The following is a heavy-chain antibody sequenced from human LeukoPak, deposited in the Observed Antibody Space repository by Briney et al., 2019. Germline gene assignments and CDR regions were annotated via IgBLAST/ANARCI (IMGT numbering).Heavy chain of an antibody. D-gene: IGHD5-18*01. CDR1: GFTFSSYG. V-gene: IGHV3-30*02. CDR2: IRYDGSNK. Sequence: GGSLRLSCAASGFTFSSYGMHWVRQAPGKGLEWVAFIRYDGSNKYYADSVKGRFTISRDNSKNTLYLQMNSLRAEDTAVYYCAKSGIQLWLYYYYYYMDVWGKGTTVTVSS. J-gene: IGHJ6*03. CDR3: AKSGIQLWLYYYYYYMDV.